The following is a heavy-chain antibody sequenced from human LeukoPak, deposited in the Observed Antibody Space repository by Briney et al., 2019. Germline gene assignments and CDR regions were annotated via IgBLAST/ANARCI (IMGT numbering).Heavy chain of an antibody. V-gene: IGHV1-2*02. J-gene: IGHJ5*02. CDR3: ARSPVDIVAMTEFDP. Sequence: ASVKVSCKASGYTFTGYYMHWVRQAPGQGLEWMGWINPNSGGTNYAQKFQGRVTMTRDTSISTAYMELSRLRSDDTAVYYCARSPVDIVAMTEFDPWGQGALVTVSS. D-gene: IGHD5-12*01. CDR2: INPNSGGT. CDR1: GYTFTGYY.